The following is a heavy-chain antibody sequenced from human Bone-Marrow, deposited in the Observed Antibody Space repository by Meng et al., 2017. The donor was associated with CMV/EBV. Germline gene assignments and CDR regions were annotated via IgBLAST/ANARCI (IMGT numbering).Heavy chain of an antibody. CDR2: IYYSGST. D-gene: IGHD6-13*01. CDR3: ARGGIAAAGLH. CDR1: CGSISSSSYY. Sequence: QLQLQESGPGLVKPSETLSLTCTVSCGSISSSSYYWGWIRQPPGKGLEWIGSIYYSGSTYYNPSLKSRVTISVDTSKNQFSLKLSSVTAADTAVYYCARGGIAAAGLHWGQGTLVTVSS. J-gene: IGHJ4*02. V-gene: IGHV4-39*07.